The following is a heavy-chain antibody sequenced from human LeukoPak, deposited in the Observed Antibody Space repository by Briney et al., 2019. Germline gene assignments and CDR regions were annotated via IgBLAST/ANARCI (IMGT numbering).Heavy chain of an antibody. J-gene: IGHJ5*01. CDR1: GFTFSSYA. V-gene: IGHV3-23*01. CDR3: AKDYTAYTSSWYDF. CDR2: ISGSGGST. D-gene: IGHD6-13*01. Sequence: QSGGSLRLSCAASGFTFSSYAMSWVRQAPGKGLEWVSAISGSGGSTYYADSVKGRFTISRDNSKNTVYLQMNSLRAEDTAVYYCAKDYTAYTSSWYDFWGQGTLVTVSS.